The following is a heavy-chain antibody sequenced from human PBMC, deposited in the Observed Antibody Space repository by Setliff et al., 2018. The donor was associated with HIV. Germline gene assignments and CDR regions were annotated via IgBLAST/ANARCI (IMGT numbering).Heavy chain of an antibody. Sequence: PGGSLRLSCAASGFTFSSYGMHWVRQAPGKGLEWVAVIWYDGSNKYYGDSVKGRFTISRDNSKNTLYLQMNSLRGEDTAVYYCVKVIGGGGRPGMTLFHELDYWGQGTQVTVSS. CDR2: IWYDGSNK. V-gene: IGHV3-33*06. D-gene: IGHD2-21*01. CDR3: VKVIGGGGRPGMTLFHELDY. J-gene: IGHJ4*02. CDR1: GFTFSSYG.